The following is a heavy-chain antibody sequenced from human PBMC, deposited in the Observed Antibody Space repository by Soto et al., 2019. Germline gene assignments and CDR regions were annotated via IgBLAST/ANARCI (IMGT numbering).Heavy chain of an antibody. J-gene: IGHJ4*02. V-gene: IGHV3-23*01. CDR1: GFTFSSYA. Sequence: GGSLSLCCAASGFTFSSYAMSWVRQAPGKGLEWVSAISGSGGSTYYADSVKGRFTISRDNSKNTLYLQMNSLRAEDTAVYYCAKVRIPAAVKPLFDYWGQGTLVTVSS. CDR3: AKVRIPAAVKPLFDY. D-gene: IGHD2-2*01. CDR2: ISGSGGST.